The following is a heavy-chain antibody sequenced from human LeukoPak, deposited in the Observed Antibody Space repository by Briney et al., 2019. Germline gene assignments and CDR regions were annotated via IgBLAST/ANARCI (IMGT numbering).Heavy chain of an antibody. Sequence: ASVKVSCKASGYTFTAYYMHWVRQAPGQGLEWMGWINPNSGGTNYAQKFQGRVTMTRDTSISTAYIEVSRLRSDDTAVYYCMREVGSINWYAYWGQGTLVTVSS. CDR3: MREVGSINWYAY. V-gene: IGHV1-2*02. D-gene: IGHD6-13*01. CDR1: GYTFTAYY. CDR2: INPNSGGT. J-gene: IGHJ5*01.